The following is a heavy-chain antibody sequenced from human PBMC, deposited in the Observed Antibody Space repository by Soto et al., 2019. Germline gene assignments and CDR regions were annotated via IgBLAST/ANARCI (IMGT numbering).Heavy chain of an antibody. J-gene: IGHJ6*02. CDR2: INPKSGGT. D-gene: IGHD2-8*01. Sequence: ASVKVSCKASGYSFTDYHIHWVRQAPGQGLEWLGRINPKSGGTSTAQKFQGWVTMTTDTSISTASMELTRLTSDDTAIYYCARGDSTDCSNGVCSFFYNHDMDVWSQGTTVTVSS. CDR1: GYSFTDYH. CDR3: ARGDSTDCSNGVCSFFYNHDMDV. V-gene: IGHV1-2*04.